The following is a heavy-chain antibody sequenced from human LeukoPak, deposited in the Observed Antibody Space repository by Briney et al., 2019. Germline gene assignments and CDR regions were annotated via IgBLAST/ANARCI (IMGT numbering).Heavy chain of an antibody. CDR1: GGSFSGYY. CDR3: ACMIVDNWLDP. D-gene: IGHD3-22*01. CDR2: ITHSGST. Sequence: SETLSLTCAVYGGSFSGYYWSWIRQPPGKGLEWIGEITHSGSTNYNPSLKSRVTISVDTSKNQFSLKLSSVTAADAAVYYCACMIVDNWLDPWGQGTLVTVSS. V-gene: IGHV4-34*01. J-gene: IGHJ5*02.